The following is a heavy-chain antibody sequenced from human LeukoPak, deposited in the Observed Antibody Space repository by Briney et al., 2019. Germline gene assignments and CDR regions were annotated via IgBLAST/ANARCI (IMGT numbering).Heavy chain of an antibody. CDR1: GFTFSSYG. V-gene: IGHV3-30*02. CDR2: IRYDGSNK. CDR3: AKESTGNPYYFDY. Sequence: PGRSLRLSCAASGFTFSSYGMHWVRQAPGKGLEWVAFIRYDGSNKYYADSVKGRFTISRDNSKNTLYLQMNSLRAEDTAVYYCAKESTGNPYYFDYWGQGTLVTVSS. D-gene: IGHD1-1*01. J-gene: IGHJ4*02.